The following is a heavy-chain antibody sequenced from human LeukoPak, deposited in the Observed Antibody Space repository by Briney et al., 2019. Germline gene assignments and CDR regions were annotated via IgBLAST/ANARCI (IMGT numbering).Heavy chain of an antibody. CDR2: IYPGDSDT. V-gene: IGHV5-51*01. CDR1: GYSFTSYW. D-gene: IGHD2-15*01. CDR3: ARQTKYCSGATCYQKYYFDY. J-gene: IGHJ4*02. Sequence: GESLKISCKGSGYSFTSYWIGWVRQMSGKGLEWMGIIYPGDSDTRYSPSFQGQVTISADKSISTAYLQWSSLKASDTAMYYCARQTKYCSGATCYQKYYFDYWGQGTLVTVSS.